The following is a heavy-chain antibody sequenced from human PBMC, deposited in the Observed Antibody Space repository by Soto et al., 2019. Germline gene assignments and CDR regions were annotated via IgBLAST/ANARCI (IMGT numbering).Heavy chain of an antibody. D-gene: IGHD3-22*01. CDR3: ARDYYYDSSGYYYHYGMDV. J-gene: IGHJ6*02. CDR1: GGSISSYY. CDR2: IYYSGST. V-gene: IGHV4-59*01. Sequence: QVQLQESGPGLVKPSETLSLTCTVSGGSISSYYWSWIRQPPGKGLEWIGYIYYSGSTNYNPSLKSRVTISVDTSKNQFSLKLSSVTAADTAVYYCARDYYYDSSGYYYHYGMDVWSQGTTVTVSS.